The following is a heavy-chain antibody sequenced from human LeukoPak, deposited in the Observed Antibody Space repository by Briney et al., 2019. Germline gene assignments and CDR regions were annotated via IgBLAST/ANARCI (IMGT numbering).Heavy chain of an antibody. CDR2: INPNSGAT. CDR1: GYTFIAYY. D-gene: IGHD6-19*01. Sequence: ASVKVSCTASGYTFIAYYIHWMRQAPGQGLEWMGWINPNSGATNYAQKFQGRITMTRDTSINTAYMELYSLNSDDTAVYFCARGVLRGSGSFDYWGQGSLVTVYS. J-gene: IGHJ4*03. V-gene: IGHV1-2*02. CDR3: ARGVLRGSGSFDY.